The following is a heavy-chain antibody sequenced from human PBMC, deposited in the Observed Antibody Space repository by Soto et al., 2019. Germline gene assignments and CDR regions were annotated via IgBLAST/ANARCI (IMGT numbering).Heavy chain of an antibody. CDR2: IYYSGST. CDR1: GGSVSSGSYY. CDR3: ARVWDIVATSWLDP. D-gene: IGHD5-12*01. J-gene: IGHJ5*02. V-gene: IGHV4-61*01. Sequence: PSETLSLTCTVSGGSVSSGSYYWSWIRQPPGKGLEWIGYIYYSGSTNYNPSLKSRVTISVDTSKNQFSLKLSSVTAADTAVYYWARVWDIVATSWLDPWGQGTLVTVSS.